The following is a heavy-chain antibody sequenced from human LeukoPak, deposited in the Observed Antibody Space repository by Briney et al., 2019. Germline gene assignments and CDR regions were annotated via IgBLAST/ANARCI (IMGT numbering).Heavy chain of an antibody. CDR1: GYSISSGYY. D-gene: IGHD3-3*01. CDR2: IYESGST. J-gene: IGHJ5*02. Sequence: PSETLSLTCTVSGYSISSGYYWGWIRQPPGKGLEWIGSIYESGSTYYNPSLKSRVTISVDTSKNQFSLKLSSVTAADTAVYYCARGAGPYWRNWFDPWGQGTLVTVSS. V-gene: IGHV4-38-2*02. CDR3: ARGAGPYWRNWFDP.